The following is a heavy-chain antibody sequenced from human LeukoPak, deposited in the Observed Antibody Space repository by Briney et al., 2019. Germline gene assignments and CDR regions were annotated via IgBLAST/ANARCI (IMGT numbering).Heavy chain of an antibody. CDR2: INPKSGGT. J-gene: IGHJ6*03. Sequence: ASVKVSCKASGYTFSGYYMHWVRQAPGQGLEWMGWINPKSGGTNFAQKFQGRVTMTRDTSISTAYMELSRLRSDDTAVYYCASQAPYYYYMDVWGKGTTVTISS. V-gene: IGHV1-2*02. CDR3: ASQAPYYYYMDV. CDR1: GYTFSGYY.